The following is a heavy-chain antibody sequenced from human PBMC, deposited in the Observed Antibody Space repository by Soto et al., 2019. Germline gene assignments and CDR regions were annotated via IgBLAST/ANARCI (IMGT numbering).Heavy chain of an antibody. CDR2: IIPIFGTA. CDR3: ARAPYYGSGSYYYPAYHYGTDV. D-gene: IGHD3-10*01. J-gene: IGHJ6*02. CDR1: GGTFSSYA. V-gene: IGHV1-69*06. Sequence: ASVKVSCKASGGTFSSYAISWVRQAPGQGLEWMGGIIPIFGTANYAQKFQGRVTITADKSTSTAYMELSSLRSEDTAVYYCARAPYYGSGSYYYPAYHYGTDVWGQGTTVTVS.